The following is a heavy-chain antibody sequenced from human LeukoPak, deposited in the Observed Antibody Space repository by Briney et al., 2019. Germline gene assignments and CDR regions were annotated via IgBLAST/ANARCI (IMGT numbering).Heavy chain of an antibody. J-gene: IGHJ3*02. Sequence: GGSLRLSCAASGLTVSSNCMSWVRQAPGKGLEWVSAISGSGGSTYYADSVKGRFTISRDNSKNTLYLQMNSLRAEDTAVYYCAKDRHAFDIWGQGTMVTVSS. CDR2: ISGSGGST. CDR3: AKDRHAFDI. V-gene: IGHV3-23*01. CDR1: GLTVSSNC.